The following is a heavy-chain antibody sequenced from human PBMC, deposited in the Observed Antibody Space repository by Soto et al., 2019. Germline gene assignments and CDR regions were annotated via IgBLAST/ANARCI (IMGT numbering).Heavy chain of an antibody. J-gene: IGHJ5*02. CDR1: GYTFTSYG. D-gene: IGHD2-2*01. CDR2: ISAFNGNT. V-gene: IGHV1-18*01. CDR3: ARRADSYCSSTSCYLFDP. Sequence: ASVKVSCKASGYTFTSYGICWVRQDPGQGLEWMGWISAFNGNTNYAQKLQGRVTMTTDTSTSTAYMELRSLRSDDTAVYYCARRADSYCSSTSCYLFDPWGQGTLVTSPQ.